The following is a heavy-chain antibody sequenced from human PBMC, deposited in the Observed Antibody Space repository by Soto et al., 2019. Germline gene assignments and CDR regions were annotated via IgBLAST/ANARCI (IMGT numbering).Heavy chain of an antibody. D-gene: IGHD2-15*01. J-gene: IGHJ4*02. CDR1: GLNFSTYS. CDR3: ASSRCSGGSCYSLFDY. Sequence: GGSLRLSCAVSGLNFSTYSMNWVRQAPGKGLEWVSSISSSSTYIYYADSVRGRFTISRDNAKNSLYLQMNSLGVEDTALYYCASSRCSGGSCYSLFDYWGQGALVTVSS. V-gene: IGHV3-21*01. CDR2: ISSSSTYI.